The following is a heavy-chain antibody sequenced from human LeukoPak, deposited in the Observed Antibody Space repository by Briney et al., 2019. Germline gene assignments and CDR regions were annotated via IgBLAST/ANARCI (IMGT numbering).Heavy chain of an antibody. CDR2: IIPIFGTA. CDR3: AGGEVGATSFDY. J-gene: IGHJ4*02. D-gene: IGHD1-26*01. Sequence: ASVKVSCKASGGTFSSYAISWVRQAPGQGLEWMGGIIPIFGTANYAQKFQGRVTITADESTSTAYMELSSLRSEDTAVYYCAGGEVGATSFDYWGQGTLVTVSS. V-gene: IGHV1-69*13. CDR1: GGTFSSYA.